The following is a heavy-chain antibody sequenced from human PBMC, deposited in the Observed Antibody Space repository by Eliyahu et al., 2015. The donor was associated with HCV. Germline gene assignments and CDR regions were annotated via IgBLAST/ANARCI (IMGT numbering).Heavy chain of an antibody. V-gene: IGHV4-39*01. CDR2: FHSSGNT. J-gene: IGHJ4*02. CDR3: ARGNGIIDHFFHY. Sequence: QVQLQESGPGLVKPSETLSLTCTVAGDSISNSSYYWGWIRQSPDKGLEWIGSFHSSGNTYYNPSLRSRLTISVDTSKNQFSLKLTSVTATDTALYYCARGNGIIDHFFHYWGQGTLVTVSS. CDR1: GDSISNSSYY. D-gene: IGHD3-16*02.